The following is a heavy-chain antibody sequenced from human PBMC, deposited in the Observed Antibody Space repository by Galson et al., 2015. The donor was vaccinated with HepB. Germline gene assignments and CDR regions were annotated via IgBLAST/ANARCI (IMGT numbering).Heavy chain of an antibody. CDR1: GYTFTSYA. D-gene: IGHD6-19*01. CDR2: INAGNGNT. V-gene: IGHV1-3*01. CDR3: AARELSSGWYYFDY. J-gene: IGHJ4*02. Sequence: SVKVSCKASGYTFTSYAMHWVRQAPGQRLEWMGWINAGNGNTKYSQKFQGRVTITRDTSASTAYMELSSLRSEDTAVYYCAARELSSGWYYFDYWGQGTLVTVSS.